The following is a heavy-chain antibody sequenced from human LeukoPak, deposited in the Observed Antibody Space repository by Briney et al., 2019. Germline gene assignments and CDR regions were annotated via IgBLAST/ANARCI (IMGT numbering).Heavy chain of an antibody. V-gene: IGHV1-69*04. CDR1: GDIFIDYT. CDR2: FMPILGMA. Sequence: SVKVSCKASGDIFIDYTVTWVRQAPGQGLEWMGRFMPILGMATQAPKFRGRVTITADRSTSTAYMELSSLTSEDTAAYYCAKDFLRGTYYSPLDPWGQGTLVTVSS. D-gene: IGHD3-10*01. J-gene: IGHJ5*02. CDR3: AKDFLRGTYYSPLDP.